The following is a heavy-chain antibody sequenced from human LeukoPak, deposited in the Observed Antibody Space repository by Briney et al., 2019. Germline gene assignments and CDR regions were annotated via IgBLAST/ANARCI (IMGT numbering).Heavy chain of an antibody. D-gene: IGHD1-1*01. J-gene: IGHJ2*01. V-gene: IGHV4-34*01. Sequence: NASETLSLTCAVYGGSFSGYYWSWTRQPPGKGLEWIGEINHSGSTNYNPSLKSRVTISVDTSKNQFSLKLSSVTAADTAVYYCARLRKQLGYFDLWGRGTLVTVSS. CDR3: ARLRKQLGYFDL. CDR1: GGSFSGYY. CDR2: INHSGST.